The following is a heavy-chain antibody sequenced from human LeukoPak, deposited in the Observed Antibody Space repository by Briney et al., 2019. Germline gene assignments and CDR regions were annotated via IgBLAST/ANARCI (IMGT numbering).Heavy chain of an antibody. CDR1: GYTFTDYY. CDR3: AVEVYYHDTTPLVY. CDR2: INPKSGVT. Sequence: KVSCKASGYTFTDYYMHWVRQAPGQGLELMGWINPKSGVTNYIQKFHDRVTMTRDTSISTAYMDLSSLTSDDTAIYYFAVEVYYHDTTPLVYWGQGTLVTVSS. D-gene: IGHD3-22*01. J-gene: IGHJ4*02. V-gene: IGHV1-2*02.